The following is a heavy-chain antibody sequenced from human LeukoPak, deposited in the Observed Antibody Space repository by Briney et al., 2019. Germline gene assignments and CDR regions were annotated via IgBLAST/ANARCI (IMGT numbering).Heavy chain of an antibody. CDR1: GDSIRNYY. D-gene: IGHD3-10*01. CDR2: IFYSAST. Sequence: SETLSLTCSVSGDSIRNYYWNWIRQPPGKGLEWIGYIFYSASTKYNPSLESRVTISLDTSKNQFSLKLSSVTAADTAVYYCARLSVRGVMGEDYWGQGTLVTVSS. V-gene: IGHV4-59*08. CDR3: ARLSVRGVMGEDY. J-gene: IGHJ4*02.